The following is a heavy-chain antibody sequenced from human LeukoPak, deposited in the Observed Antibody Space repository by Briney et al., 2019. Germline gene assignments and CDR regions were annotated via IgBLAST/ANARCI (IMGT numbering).Heavy chain of an antibody. D-gene: IGHD6-13*01. CDR3: ARDGTAAGLYFDL. CDR1: GFTFSDHY. CDR2: ISSSGSTI. V-gene: IGHV3-11*04. J-gene: IGHJ4*01. Sequence: GGSLRLSCAASGFTFSDHYMDWVRQAPGKGLEWVSYISSSGSTIYYADSVKGQFTISRDNAKNSLYLQMNSLRAEDTAVYYCARDGTAAGLYFDLWGQGTLVTVSS.